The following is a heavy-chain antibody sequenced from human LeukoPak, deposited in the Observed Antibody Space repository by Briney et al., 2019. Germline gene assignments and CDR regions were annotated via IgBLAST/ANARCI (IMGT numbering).Heavy chain of an antibody. CDR2: IYTSGST. CDR3: ASSGYSYGYYFDY. V-gene: IGHV4-61*02. J-gene: IGHJ4*02. CDR1: GGSISSGSYY. D-gene: IGHD5-18*01. Sequence: SETLSLTCTVSGGSISSGSYYWSWIRQPAGKGLEWIRRIYTSGSTNYNPSLKSRVTISVDTSKNQFSLKLSSVTAADTAVYYCASSGYSYGYYFDYWGQGTLVTVSS.